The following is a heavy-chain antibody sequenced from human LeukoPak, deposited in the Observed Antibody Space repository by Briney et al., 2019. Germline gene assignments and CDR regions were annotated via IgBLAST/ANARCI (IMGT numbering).Heavy chain of an antibody. J-gene: IGHJ5*02. D-gene: IGHD6-6*01. V-gene: IGHV4-59*01. Sequence: PSETLSLTCTVSGGSISNYYWNWIRQPPGRGLEWIGYIHYSGSDTYNPPLKSLVTISVDMSKNQCSLGLSSVTAADTAVYYGARDSIAWSGTHWVDPWGQGTLVTVSS. CDR2: IHYSGSD. CDR3: ARDSIAWSGTHWVDP. CDR1: GGSISNYY.